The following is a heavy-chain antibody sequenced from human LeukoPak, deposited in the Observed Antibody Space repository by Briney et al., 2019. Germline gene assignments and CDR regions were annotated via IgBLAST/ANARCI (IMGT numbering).Heavy chain of an antibody. V-gene: IGHV1-69*13. CDR1: GGTFSSYA. CDR3: ARRVVSSSWYVGDDY. Sequence: GASVKVSCKASGGTFSSYAISWVRQAPGQGLEWMGGIIPIFGTANYAQKFQGRVTITADESTSTAYMELSSLRSEDTAVYYCARRVVSSSWYVGDDYWGQGTLVTVSS. CDR2: IIPIFGTA. D-gene: IGHD6-13*01. J-gene: IGHJ4*02.